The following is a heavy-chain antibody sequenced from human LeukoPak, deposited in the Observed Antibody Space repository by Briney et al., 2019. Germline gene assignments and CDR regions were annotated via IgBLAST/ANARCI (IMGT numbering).Heavy chain of an antibody. CDR3: AKGITMVRGVDY. CDR1: GFTFSSYP. V-gene: IGHV3-23*01. D-gene: IGHD3-10*01. Sequence: GSLRLSCEASGFTFSSYPMSWFGQAPGKGLEWVSAISGSGGSTYYADSVKGRFTISRDNSKNTLYLQMNSLRAEDTAVYYCAKGITMVRGVDYWGQGTLVTVSS. CDR2: ISGSGGST. J-gene: IGHJ4*02.